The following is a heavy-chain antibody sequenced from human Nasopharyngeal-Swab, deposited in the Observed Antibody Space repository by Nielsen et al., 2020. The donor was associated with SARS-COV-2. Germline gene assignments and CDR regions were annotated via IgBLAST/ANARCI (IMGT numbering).Heavy chain of an antibody. CDR1: GFTFSDYN. CDR2: ISNSSRYI. J-gene: IGHJ4*02. CDR3: ARVPYCTNAICYSRYYFDY. Sequence: GESLKISCAASGFTFSDYNMNWVRQAPGKGLEWVSSISNSSRYIYQADSVKGRFTISRDNAKNSLYLQMNSLRAEDTAIYYCARVPYCTNAICYSRYYFDYWGQGTLVTVSS. V-gene: IGHV3-21*01. D-gene: IGHD2-8*01.